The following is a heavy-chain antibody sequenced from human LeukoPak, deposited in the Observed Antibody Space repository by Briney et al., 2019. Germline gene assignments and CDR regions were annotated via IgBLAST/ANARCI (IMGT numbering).Heavy chain of an antibody. J-gene: IGHJ3*02. CDR1: GFSFKHYA. D-gene: IGHD3-16*01. CDR2: IGAWIPGT. V-gene: IGHV3-23*01. Sequence: GGSLRLSCAASGFSFKHYAMSWVRQTPGKGLEWVSSIGAWIPGTHYADSVTGRFTISRDNSKKTLYLQMNSLRADDTAVYYCAKGKINHDGAFDIWGQGTLVTVSS. CDR3: AKGKINHDGAFDI.